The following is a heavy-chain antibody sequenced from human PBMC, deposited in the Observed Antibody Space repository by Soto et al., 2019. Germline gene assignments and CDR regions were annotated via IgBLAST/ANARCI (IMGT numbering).Heavy chain of an antibody. CDR3: ARRQLAVAVSPWFDP. J-gene: IGHJ5*02. CDR1: GLSITDSEMG. V-gene: IGHV2-26*01. D-gene: IGHD6-13*01. Sequence: QVTLKESGPVLVKPTETLTLRCTVSGLSITDSEMGVSWIRQPPGQPLEWLAHIDSSGEKSYRTFLKSRLAISKDTSKSQIVLTMTNMDPADTATYYCARRQLAVAVSPWFDPWGQGSPVTVSS. CDR2: IDSSGEK.